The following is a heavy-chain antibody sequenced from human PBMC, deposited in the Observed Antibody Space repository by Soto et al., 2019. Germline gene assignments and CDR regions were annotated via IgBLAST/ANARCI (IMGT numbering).Heavy chain of an antibody. V-gene: IGHV3-15*07. D-gene: IGHD2-21*01. Sequence: EVQLVESGGDLVKPGGSLRLSCAASGFIFSHAWFHWVRQPPGKGLELVGRVKNNGGATDYAASVKGRFTISRDDSKDTVYLQMSSLRTEDTAMYYCAADLGPSYDSNNWFDPWGQGTRVTVSS. CDR3: AADLGPSYDSNNWFDP. CDR1: GFIFSHAW. J-gene: IGHJ5*02. CDR2: VKNNGGAT.